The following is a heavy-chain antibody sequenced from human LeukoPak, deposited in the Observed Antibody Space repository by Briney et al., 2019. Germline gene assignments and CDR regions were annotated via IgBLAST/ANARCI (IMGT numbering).Heavy chain of an antibody. D-gene: IGHD3-10*01. CDR2: INPNGGGT. Sequence: ASVKVSCKASGYTFTGYYMHWVRQAPGQGLEWMGWINPNGGGTNYAQKFQGRVTMTRDTSTSTVYMELSSLRSEDTAVYYCARSITMVRGVIPPLFGYWGQGTLVTVSS. J-gene: IGHJ4*02. V-gene: IGHV1-2*02. CDR3: ARSITMVRGVIPPLFGY. CDR1: GYTFTGYY.